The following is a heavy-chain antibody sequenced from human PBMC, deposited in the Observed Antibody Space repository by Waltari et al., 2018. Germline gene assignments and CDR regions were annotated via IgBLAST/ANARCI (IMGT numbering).Heavy chain of an antibody. V-gene: IGHV3-33*01. CDR1: GFTFSSYG. CDR3: ARDGVEAYCGGDCYSGLGDY. CDR2: IWYDGSNK. Sequence: QVQLVESGGGVVQPGRSLRLSCAASGFTFSSYGMHWVRQAPGKGLEWVAVIWYDGSNKYYADSVNGRFTISRDNSKNTLYLQMNSLRAEDTAVYYCARDGVEAYCGGDCYSGLGDYWGQGTLVTVSS. D-gene: IGHD2-21*02. J-gene: IGHJ4*02.